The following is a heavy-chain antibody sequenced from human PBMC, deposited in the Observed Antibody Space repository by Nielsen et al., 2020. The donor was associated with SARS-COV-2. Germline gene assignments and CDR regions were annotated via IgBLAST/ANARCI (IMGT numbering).Heavy chain of an antibody. CDR3: ARVSLNADYYYGMDV. CDR2: ISSSGSAK. J-gene: IGHJ6*02. CDR1: GFTLSSHA. V-gene: IGHV3-48*03. D-gene: IGHD2-15*01. Sequence: GESLKISCAASGFTLSSHAMNWVRQAPGKGLEWVSYISSSGSAKYYADSVKGRFTISRDNAKNSVYLQMNSLRAEDTAVYYCARVSLNADYYYGMDVWGQGTTVTVSS.